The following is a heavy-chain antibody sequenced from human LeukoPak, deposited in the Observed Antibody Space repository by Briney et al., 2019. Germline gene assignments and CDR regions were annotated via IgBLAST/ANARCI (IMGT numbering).Heavy chain of an antibody. Sequence: GGSLRLSCAASGFTFSSYAMSWVREAPARGLEWVSSLRGNGDTFYADSVKGRFTLSRDDSRNTVYLQLNKLRVEDTAVYYCVKDPGVVILPWGHWGQGTLVTVSS. D-gene: IGHD4-23*01. V-gene: IGHV3-23*01. CDR1: GFTFSSYA. J-gene: IGHJ4*02. CDR2: LRGNGDT. CDR3: VKDPGVVILPWGH.